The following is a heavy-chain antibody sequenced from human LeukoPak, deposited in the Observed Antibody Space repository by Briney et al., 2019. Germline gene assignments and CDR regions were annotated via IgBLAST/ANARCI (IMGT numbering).Heavy chain of an antibody. V-gene: IGHV4-59*11. CDR3: ARDTIFDAFDI. CDR1: GGSISSHY. D-gene: IGHD3-3*01. CDR2: IYYSGST. Sequence: SETLSLTCTVSGGSISSHYWSWIRQPPGKGLEWIGYIYYSGSTNYNPSLKSRVTISVDTSKNQFSLKLSSVTAADTAVYYCARDTIFDAFDIWGQGTMVTASS. J-gene: IGHJ3*02.